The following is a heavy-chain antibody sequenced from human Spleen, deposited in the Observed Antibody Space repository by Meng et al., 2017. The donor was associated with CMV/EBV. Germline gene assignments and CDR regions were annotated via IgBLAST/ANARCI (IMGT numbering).Heavy chain of an antibody. V-gene: IGHV3-7*01. D-gene: IGHD3-16*01. CDR1: GFTFSSFW. CDR2: IKQDESEI. CDR3: AGDLREGENYGWFDP. J-gene: IGHJ5*02. Sequence: GGSLRLSCAASGFTFSSFWMAWVRQAPGKGLEWVGNIKQDESEIQYVGSVKGRFTITRDNAKNSLFLQMNSLRAEDTAVYYCAGDLREGENYGWFDPWGQGILVTVSS.